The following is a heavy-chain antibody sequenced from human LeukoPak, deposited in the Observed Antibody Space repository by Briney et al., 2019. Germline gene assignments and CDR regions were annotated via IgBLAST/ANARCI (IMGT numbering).Heavy chain of an antibody. CDR1: GFTFSSYS. D-gene: IGHD4-17*01. J-gene: IGHJ4*02. CDR3: ARQIIDYGDYVAFDY. CDR2: ISSSSSYI. Sequence: GGSLRLSCAASGFTFSSYSMNWVCQAPGKGLEWVSSISSSSSYIYYADSVKGRFTISRDNAKNSLYLQMNSLRAEDTAVYYCARQIIDYGDYVAFDYWGQGTLVTVSS. V-gene: IGHV3-21*01.